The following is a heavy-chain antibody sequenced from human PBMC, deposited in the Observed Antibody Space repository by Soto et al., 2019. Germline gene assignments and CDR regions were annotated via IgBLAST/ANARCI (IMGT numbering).Heavy chain of an antibody. V-gene: IGHV1-69*13. CDR3: AIKCSSPPYYYGMDV. CDR2: IIPIFGSA. J-gene: IGHJ6*02. D-gene: IGHD6-6*01. Sequence: GASVKVSCKASGGTFSSYAVSWVRQAPGQGLEWMGGIIPIFGSANYAQTFQGRVTITADESTSTAYMELSSLRSEDTAVYYCAIKCSSPPYYYGMDVWGQGTTVTVSS. CDR1: GGTFSSYA.